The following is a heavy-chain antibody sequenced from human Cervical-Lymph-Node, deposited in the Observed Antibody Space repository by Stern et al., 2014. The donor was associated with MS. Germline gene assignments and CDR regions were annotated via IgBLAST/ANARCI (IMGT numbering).Heavy chain of an antibody. CDR1: GYTFTDYY. J-gene: IGHJ6*02. V-gene: IGHV1-2*02. CDR2: INPVHGGR. Sequence: VQLVQSGAEVKKPGASVKVSCKASGYTFTDYYLHWVRQAPGQGLEWMGLINPVHGGRNSAQKFQGRDNMTRNTAISTAYMELSRLTSDDTAVYYCARTKTVTTYYGMDVWGQGTTVTVSS. D-gene: IGHD4-17*01. CDR3: ARTKTVTTYYGMDV.